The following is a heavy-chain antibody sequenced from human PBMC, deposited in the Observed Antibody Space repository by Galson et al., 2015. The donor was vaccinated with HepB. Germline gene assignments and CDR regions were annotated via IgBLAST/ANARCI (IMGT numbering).Heavy chain of an antibody. J-gene: IGHJ2*01. CDR2: VSYDGNED. CDR1: GFTFSSYT. Sequence: SLRLSCAASGFTFSSYTMHWVRQTPVNGLEWMAVVSYDGNEDNHADSVKGRFTLSRDNSKHILYMQMNSLRPEDTAVYYCVRARTSVATCGYFDLWGRGTLVSVSS. CDR3: VRARTSVATCGYFDL. V-gene: IGHV3-30*04. D-gene: IGHD4-17*01.